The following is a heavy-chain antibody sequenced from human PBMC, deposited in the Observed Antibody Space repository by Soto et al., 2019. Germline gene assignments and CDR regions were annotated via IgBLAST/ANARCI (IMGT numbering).Heavy chain of an antibody. V-gene: IGHV3-30*18. CDR2: ISYDGSNK. CDR1: GFTFSSYG. Sequence: QVQLVESGGGVVQPGRSLRLSCAASGFTFSSYGMHWVRQAPGKGLEWVAVISYDGSNKYYADSVKGRFTISRDNSKNTLYLQMNSLRAEDTAVYYCAKDVVLQLWPLDGIDVWGQGTTVTVSS. J-gene: IGHJ6*02. D-gene: IGHD5-18*01. CDR3: AKDVVLQLWPLDGIDV.